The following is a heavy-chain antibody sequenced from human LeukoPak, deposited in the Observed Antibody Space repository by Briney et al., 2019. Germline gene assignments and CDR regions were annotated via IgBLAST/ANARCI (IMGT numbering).Heavy chain of an antibody. CDR2: IYYSGST. Sequence: SETLSLTCTVSGGSISSYYWSWIRQPPGKGLEWIGYIYYSGSTNYNPSLKSRVTISVDTSKNQFSLKLSSATAADTAVYYCARSDYGDYHFQHWGQGTLVTVSS. V-gene: IGHV4-59*01. CDR3: ARSDYGDYHFQH. CDR1: GGSISSYY. J-gene: IGHJ1*01. D-gene: IGHD4-17*01.